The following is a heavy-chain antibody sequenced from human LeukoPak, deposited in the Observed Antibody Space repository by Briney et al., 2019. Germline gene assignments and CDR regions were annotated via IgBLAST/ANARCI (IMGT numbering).Heavy chain of an antibody. CDR3: ARGGGGGTYYYFGMDV. CDR1: GYTFTSYG. Sequence: ASVKVSCKASGYTFTSYGISWVRQAPGQGLEWMEWISTYYGNTNYAQNLQGRVTMTSDTSTSTAYMELRSLRSDDTAVYYCARGGGGGTYYYFGMDVWGQGTTVTVSS. CDR2: ISTYYGNT. V-gene: IGHV1-18*01. J-gene: IGHJ6*02. D-gene: IGHD2-21*01.